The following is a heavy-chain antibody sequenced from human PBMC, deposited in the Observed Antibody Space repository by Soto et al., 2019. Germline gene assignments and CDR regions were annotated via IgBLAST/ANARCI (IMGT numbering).Heavy chain of an antibody. CDR2: IVPMFGTT. V-gene: IGHV1-69*01. Sequence: QVQLVQSGPELKKPGYSVKVSCKAPGDTFNSYGISWVRQAPGQGLEWMGGIVPMFGTTNLALKFEDRVTITADELTTTVYMEIRGLTSEDTAVYYCARDLADVNIWEAFDGWGHGTRVTGSS. D-gene: IGHD6-13*01. J-gene: IGHJ3*01. CDR1: GDTFNSYG. CDR3: ARDLADVNIWEAFDG.